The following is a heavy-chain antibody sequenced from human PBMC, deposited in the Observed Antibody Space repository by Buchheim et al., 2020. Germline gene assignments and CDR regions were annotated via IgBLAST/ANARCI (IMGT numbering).Heavy chain of an antibody. CDR2: INTDGTDT. CDR1: GFTFSSYW. Sequence: EVQLVDSGGGLVQPGGSLRLSCAASGFTFSSYWMHWVRQAPGKGPVWVSRINTDGTDTSYADSVKGRFTISRDNARNTLYPQMNSLEAEDTAVYFCARGGTSGSLDYWGQGTL. V-gene: IGHV3-74*01. J-gene: IGHJ4*02. D-gene: IGHD3-10*01. CDR3: ARGGTSGSLDY.